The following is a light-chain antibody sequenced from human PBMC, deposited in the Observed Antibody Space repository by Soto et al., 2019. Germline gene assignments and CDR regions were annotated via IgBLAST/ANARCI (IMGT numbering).Light chain of an antibody. CDR1: QSVLYSSNNKNY. CDR2: WAS. J-gene: IGKJ2*01. Sequence: DIVMTQSPDSLAVSLGERATINCKSSQSVLYSSNNKNYLGWYQQKPGQSPNLLIYWASTRESGVPDRFSGSGSGTEFTLTISSLQAEDVAVYYCQQYYSIPYTFGQGTTLEIK. CDR3: QQYYSIPYT. V-gene: IGKV4-1*01.